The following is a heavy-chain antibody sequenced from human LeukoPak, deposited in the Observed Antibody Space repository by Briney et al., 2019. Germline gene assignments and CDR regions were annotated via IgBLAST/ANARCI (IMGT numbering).Heavy chain of an antibody. J-gene: IGHJ4*02. Sequence: GGSLRLSCAASGFTLSSYAMHWVRQAPGRGLEWVAVISYDGSNKYYADSVKGRFTISRDNSKNTLYLQMNSLRAEDTAVYYGARLDYFDYWGQGTLVTVSS. V-gene: IGHV3-30*04. CDR1: GFTLSSYA. CDR3: ARLDYFDY. CDR2: ISYDGSNK.